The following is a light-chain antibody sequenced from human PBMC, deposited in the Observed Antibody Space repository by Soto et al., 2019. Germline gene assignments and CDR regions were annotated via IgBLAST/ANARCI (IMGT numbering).Light chain of an antibody. CDR2: SAS. CDR1: QSINNY. CDR3: QQSLTMPIT. Sequence: DIQMTQSPACLSVSVGDRVTITCRASQSINNYLNWYLQRPGQAPKLLIRSASTLQRGVPSRFSGSGSRTEFTLTIADLQPDDFGTYYCQQSLTMPITFGHGTRLEIK. V-gene: IGKV1-39*01. J-gene: IGKJ5*01.